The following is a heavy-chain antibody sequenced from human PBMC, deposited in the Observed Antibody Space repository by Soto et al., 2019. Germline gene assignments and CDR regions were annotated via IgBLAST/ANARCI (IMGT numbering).Heavy chain of an antibody. J-gene: IGHJ5*01. CDR3: ANSKWFDS. CDR1: GGSFSDYY. V-gene: IGHV4-34*01. CDR2: INHSGST. Sequence: SETLSLTCAVYGGSFSDYYWTWIRQPPGKGLEWIGEINHSGSTNYNPSLKSRVTISVDTSKNQFSLKLSSVAAADTAVYYCANSKWFDSWGQGTLVTVSS.